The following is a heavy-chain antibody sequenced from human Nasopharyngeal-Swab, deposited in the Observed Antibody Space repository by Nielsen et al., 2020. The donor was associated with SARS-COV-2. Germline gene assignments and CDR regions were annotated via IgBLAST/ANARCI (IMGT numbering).Heavy chain of an antibody. CDR3: ARVINWNYEIYYYYYGMDV. Sequence: GGSLRLSCAASGFTFSSYGMNWVRQAPGKGLEWVSYISSSSSTIYYADSVKGRFTISRDNAKNSLYLQMNSLRAEDTAVYYCARVINWNYEIYYYYYGMDVWGQGTTVTVSS. D-gene: IGHD1-7*01. J-gene: IGHJ6*02. CDR1: GFTFSSYG. CDR2: ISSSSSTI. V-gene: IGHV3-48*04.